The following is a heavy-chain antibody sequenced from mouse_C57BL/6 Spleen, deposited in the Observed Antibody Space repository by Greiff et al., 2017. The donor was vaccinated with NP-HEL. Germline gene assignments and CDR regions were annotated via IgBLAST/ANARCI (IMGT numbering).Heavy chain of an antibody. D-gene: IGHD2-4*01. CDR3: ARDDYDGSYYFDY. CDR1: GFTFSDYG. CDR2: ISSGSSTI. J-gene: IGHJ2*01. V-gene: IGHV5-17*01. Sequence: VQLKQSGGGLVKPGGSLKLSCAASGFTFSDYGMHWVRQAPEKGLEWVAYISSGSSTIYYADTVKGRFTISRDNAKNTLFLQMTSLRSEDTAMYYCARDDYDGSYYFDYWGQGTTLTVSS.